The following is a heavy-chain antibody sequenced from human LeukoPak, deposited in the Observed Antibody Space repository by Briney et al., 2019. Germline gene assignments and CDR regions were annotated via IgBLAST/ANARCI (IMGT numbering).Heavy chain of an antibody. D-gene: IGHD6-19*01. CDR3: AKEGPFIAVAGTSYAFDI. Sequence: GGSLRLSCAASGFTFSSYGMHWVRQAPGKGLEWVAVISYDGSNKYYADSVKGRFTISRDNSKNTLYLQMNSLRAEDTAVYYSAKEGPFIAVAGTSYAFDIWGQGTMVTVSS. J-gene: IGHJ3*02. CDR1: GFTFSSYG. V-gene: IGHV3-30*18. CDR2: ISYDGSNK.